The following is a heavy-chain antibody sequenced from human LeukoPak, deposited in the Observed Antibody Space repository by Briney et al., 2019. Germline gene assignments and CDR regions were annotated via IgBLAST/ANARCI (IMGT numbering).Heavy chain of an antibody. CDR3: ARNTAMVRYYFDY. D-gene: IGHD5-18*01. J-gene: IGHJ4*02. CDR2: IYYSGST. V-gene: IGHV4-59*01. Sequence: SETLSLTCNVSGGSISNYYWTWIRQPPGKGLEWIGYIYYSGSTNYNPSLKSRVTISVDTSKNQFSLKLSSVTAADTAVYYCARNTAMVRYYFDYWGQGTLVTVSS. CDR1: GGSISNYY.